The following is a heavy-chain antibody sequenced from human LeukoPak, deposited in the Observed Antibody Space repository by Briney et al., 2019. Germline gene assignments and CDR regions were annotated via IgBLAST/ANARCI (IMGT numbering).Heavy chain of an antibody. V-gene: IGHV3-11*01. CDR1: GFTFSDYY. Sequence: GGSLRLSCAASGFTFSDYYMSWIRQAPGKGLEWVSYISSSGSTIYYADSVKGRFTISRDNAKNSLYLQMNSLRAEDTAVYYCARGRAVGYSNYEPYYYYYYMDVWGKGTTVTVSS. CDR2: ISSSGSTI. CDR3: ARGRAVGYSNYEPYYYYYYMDV. D-gene: IGHD4-11*01. J-gene: IGHJ6*03.